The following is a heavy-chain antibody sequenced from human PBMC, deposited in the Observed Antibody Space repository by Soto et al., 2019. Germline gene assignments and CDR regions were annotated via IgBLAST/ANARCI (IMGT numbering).Heavy chain of an antibody. CDR3: ARSRVLEWLYSSYYFDY. D-gene: IGHD3-3*01. CDR2: IGTAGDT. J-gene: IGHJ4*02. Sequence: PGGSLRLSCAASGFTFSSYDMHWVRQATGKGLEWVSAIGTAGDTYYPGSVKGRFTISRENAKNSLYLQMNSLRAEDTAVYYCARSRVLEWLYSSYYFDYWGQGTLVTVSS. CDR1: GFTFSSYD. V-gene: IGHV3-13*01.